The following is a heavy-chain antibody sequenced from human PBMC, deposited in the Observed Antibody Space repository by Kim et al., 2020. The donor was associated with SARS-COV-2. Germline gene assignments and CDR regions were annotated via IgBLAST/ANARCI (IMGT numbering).Heavy chain of an antibody. Sequence: GGSLRLSCAASGFTFSSYGMHWVRQAPGKGLEWVAVIWYDGSKKYHADSVKGRFTISRDNSKNTLFLQMNNLRAEDTALYYCARNQADNWFDPWGQGTLVTVSS. CDR1: GFTFSSYG. J-gene: IGHJ5*02. V-gene: IGHV3-33*01. CDR2: IWYDGSKK. CDR3: ARNQADNWFDP.